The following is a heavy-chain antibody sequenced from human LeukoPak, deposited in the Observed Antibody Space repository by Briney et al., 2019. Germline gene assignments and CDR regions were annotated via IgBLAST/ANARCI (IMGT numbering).Heavy chain of an antibody. V-gene: IGHV3-7*01. J-gene: IGHJ6*03. CDR3: ARRRSYSYINV. Sequence: GGSLRLSCAASGFTFSSYWMSWVRQAPGKGLEWVANIKQGGSKKYYVDSVKGRFTISRDNAKNSLYLQMNGLRAEDTAVYYVARRRSYSYINVWGEGTTVTVSS. CDR1: GFTFSSYW. CDR2: IKQGGSKK.